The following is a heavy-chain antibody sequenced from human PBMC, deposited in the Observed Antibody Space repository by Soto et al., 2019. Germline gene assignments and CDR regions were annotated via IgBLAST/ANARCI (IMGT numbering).Heavy chain of an antibody. CDR2: ITPTLGTT. Sequence: SVKVSCKASGATFSGSAFSWVRQAPGQGLEWMGGITPTLGTTNYAQHLQGRVTITADEYTATSFMELTRLTSADTAIYYCERGFKTGATIEGFDSWGQGTLVTVSS. D-gene: IGHD1-1*01. CDR3: ERGFKTGATIEGFDS. J-gene: IGHJ4*02. V-gene: IGHV1-69*13. CDR1: GATFSGSA.